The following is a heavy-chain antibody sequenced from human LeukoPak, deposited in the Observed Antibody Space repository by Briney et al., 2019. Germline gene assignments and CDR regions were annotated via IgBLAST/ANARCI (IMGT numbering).Heavy chain of an antibody. V-gene: IGHV5-51*01. J-gene: IGHJ4*02. D-gene: IGHD2-15*01. Sequence: GGSLKISCKGSGYSFTSYWIGWVRQMPGKGLEWMGIIYPGDSDTRYSPSFQGQVTISADKSTSTAYLQWSSLKASDSAMYYCARPIKYCSGGSCYSGGYYDYWGQGTLVTVSS. CDR1: GYSFTSYW. CDR2: IYPGDSDT. CDR3: ARPIKYCSGGSCYSGGYYDY.